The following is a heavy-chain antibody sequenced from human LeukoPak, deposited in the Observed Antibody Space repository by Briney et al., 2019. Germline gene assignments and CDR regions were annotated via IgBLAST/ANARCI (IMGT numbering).Heavy chain of an antibody. Sequence: SETLSLTCTVSGGSISSSSYYWGWIRQPPGKGLEWIGSIYYSGSTYYNPSLKSRVTISVDTSKNQFSLKLSSVTAADTAVYYCARRPLDPPRGWFDPWGQGTLVTVSS. V-gene: IGHV4-39*01. D-gene: IGHD3/OR15-3a*01. J-gene: IGHJ5*02. CDR3: ARRPLDPPRGWFDP. CDR1: GGSISSSSYY. CDR2: IYYSGST.